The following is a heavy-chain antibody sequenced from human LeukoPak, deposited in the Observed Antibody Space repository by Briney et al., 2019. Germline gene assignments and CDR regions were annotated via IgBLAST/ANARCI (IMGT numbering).Heavy chain of an antibody. CDR3: ARLYYYGSGSYGTPCSWFDP. CDR1: GYSISSGYY. D-gene: IGHD3-10*01. J-gene: IGHJ5*02. V-gene: IGHV4-38-2*02. CDR2: IYHSGST. Sequence: PSETLSLTCTVSGYSISSGYYWGWIWQPPGKGLEWIGSIYHSGSTYYNPSLKSRVTISVDTSKNQFSLKLSSVTAADTAVYYCARLYYYGSGSYGTPCSWFDPWGQGTLVTVSS.